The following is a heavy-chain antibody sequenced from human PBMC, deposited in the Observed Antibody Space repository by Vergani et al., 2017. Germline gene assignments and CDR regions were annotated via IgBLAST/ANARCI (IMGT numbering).Heavy chain of an antibody. V-gene: IGHV4-31*11. Sequence: QVQLQESGPGVVKPSQTLSLTCAVSGGSISSGDHCWTWIRQRPGKGLEWIGYIFYSGTTYDKPSLRSRLTIPVDTSQNQFSLKLRSVTAADTAVYYCARVDTQVPATSHFYYMDVWGKGTTVTVSS. CDR2: IFYSGTT. CDR1: GGSISSGDHC. D-gene: IGHD6-25*01. J-gene: IGHJ6*03. CDR3: ARVDTQVPATSHFYYMDV.